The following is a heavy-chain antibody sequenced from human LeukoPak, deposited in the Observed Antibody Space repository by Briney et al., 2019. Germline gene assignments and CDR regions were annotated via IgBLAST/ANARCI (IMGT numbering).Heavy chain of an antibody. CDR1: GFTFGSYS. D-gene: IGHD5-18*01. CDR2: ISSSSSYI. V-gene: IGHV3-21*01. J-gene: IGHJ4*02. Sequence: GGSLRLSCAASGFTFGSYSMNWVRQAPGKGLGWVSSISSSSSYIYYADSVKGRFTISRDNAKNSLYLQMNSLRAEDTAVYYCARSAAMALGDFDYWGQGTLVTVSS. CDR3: ARSAAMALGDFDY.